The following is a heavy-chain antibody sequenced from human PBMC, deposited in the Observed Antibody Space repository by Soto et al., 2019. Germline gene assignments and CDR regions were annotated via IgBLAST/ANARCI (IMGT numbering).Heavy chain of an antibody. D-gene: IGHD3-10*02. CDR2: LIHGGST. J-gene: IGHJ3*01. CDR1: SSSLGGFH. CDR3: ARSPLSYDYVRQTWREVGDSFDV. Sequence: SETLALTSAVYSSSLGGFHWNWIRQPPGKGLDLIGELIHGGSTNYNPSLKSRVTFSLDTSKSQFSLHVMSVTAADTAVYYCARSPLSYDYVRQTWREVGDSFDVWGRGTSVTVSS. V-gene: IGHV4-34*12.